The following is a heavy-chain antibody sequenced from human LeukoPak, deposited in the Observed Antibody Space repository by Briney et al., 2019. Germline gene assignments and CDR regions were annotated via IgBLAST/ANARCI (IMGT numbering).Heavy chain of an antibody. CDR2: TYYRSQWYN. D-gene: IGHD6-13*01. CDR1: GDSVSSKSAA. Sequence: SQTLSLTCAISGDSVSSKSAAWNWIRQSPSRGLEWLGRTYYRSQWYNEYAVSVKSRITINPDTSRNQFSLQLNSVTPEDTAVYYCARYSSSLRILDYWGQGTLVTVSS. CDR3: ARYSSSLRILDY. V-gene: IGHV6-1*01. J-gene: IGHJ4*02.